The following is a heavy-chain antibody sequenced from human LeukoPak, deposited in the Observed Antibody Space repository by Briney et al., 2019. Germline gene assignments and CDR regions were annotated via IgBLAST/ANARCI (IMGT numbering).Heavy chain of an antibody. CDR1: GYTFTSYD. Sequence: GASVKVSCKASGYTFTSYDINWVRQATGQGLEWMGWMNPNSGNTGYAQKFQGRVTMTRNTSISTAYMELSSLRSEDTAVYYCARDPFTSEGWFDPWGQGTLVTVSS. J-gene: IGHJ5*02. CDR3: ARDPFTSEGWFDP. D-gene: IGHD2-2*01. CDR2: MNPNSGNT. V-gene: IGHV1-8*01.